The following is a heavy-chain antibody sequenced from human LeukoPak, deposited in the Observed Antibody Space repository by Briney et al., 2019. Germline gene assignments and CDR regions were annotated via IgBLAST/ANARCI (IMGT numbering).Heavy chain of an antibody. CDR2: INHGGST. V-gene: IGHV4-34*01. D-gene: IGHD4-17*01. Sequence: PSETLSLTCAVYGGSFSGYFWSWIRQPPGKGLEWIGEINHGGSTNYNPSLKSRVTISVDTSKNQFSLKLSSVTAADTAVYYCAKDPYGDSDYWGQGTLVTVSS. CDR3: AKDPYGDSDY. CDR1: GGSFSGYF. J-gene: IGHJ4*02.